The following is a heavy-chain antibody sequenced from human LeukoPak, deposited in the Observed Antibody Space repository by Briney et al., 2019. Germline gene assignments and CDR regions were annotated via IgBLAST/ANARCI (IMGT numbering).Heavy chain of an antibody. D-gene: IGHD2-15*01. Sequence: SETLSLTCTVSGYSLTSGYYWGWIRQPPGKGLEWIGSIYYSGSTYYNPSLKSRVTISVDTSKNQFSLKLSSVTAADTAVYYCARDQGCSGGSCYSVYDYWGQGTLVTVSS. CDR3: ARDQGCSGGSCYSVYDY. CDR2: IYYSGST. CDR1: GYSLTSGYY. J-gene: IGHJ4*02. V-gene: IGHV4-38-2*02.